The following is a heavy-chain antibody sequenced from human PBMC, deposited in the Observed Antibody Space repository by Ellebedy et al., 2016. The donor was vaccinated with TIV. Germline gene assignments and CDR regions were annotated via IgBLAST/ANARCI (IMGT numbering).Heavy chain of an antibody. CDR3: ASGWPPC. CDR1: RGTFSSYA. CDR2: MNPNSGNT. J-gene: IGHJ4*02. V-gene: IGHV1-8*02. Sequence: ASVKVSXKASRGTFSSYAINWVRQATGQGLEWMGWMNPNSGNTGYAQKFQGRVTMTRNTSISTAYMELSSLRSEDTAVYYCASGWPPCWGQGTLVTVSS. D-gene: IGHD5-12*01.